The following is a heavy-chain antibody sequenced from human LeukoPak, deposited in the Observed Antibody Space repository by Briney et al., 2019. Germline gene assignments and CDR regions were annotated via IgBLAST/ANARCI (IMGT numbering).Heavy chain of an antibody. Sequence: GRSLRLSCAVSGFTFSSYSMNWVRQAPGKGLEWVSSIGSSSSYIYYADSVTGRFTISRDNAQNSLYLQMNSLRAEDTAVYYCARDEADPRTTIFGVVTPYYFDYWGQGTLVTVSS. CDR3: ARDEADPRTTIFGVVTPYYFDY. CDR2: IGSSSSYI. D-gene: IGHD3-3*01. CDR1: GFTFSSYS. J-gene: IGHJ4*02. V-gene: IGHV3-21*01.